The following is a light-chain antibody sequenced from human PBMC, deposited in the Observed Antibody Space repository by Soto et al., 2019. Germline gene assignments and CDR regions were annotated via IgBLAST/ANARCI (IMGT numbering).Light chain of an antibody. CDR2: DVS. CDR1: QDIRGA. J-gene: IGKJ5*01. Sequence: AIPLTQSPSSLSASVGDRVTITCRASQDIRGALAWYQQKPGEAPKILIYDVSILESGVPSRFSGSSSGTDFTLTISSLQPVDFATYYCQQFKSYPITFGQGTRLQIK. CDR3: QQFKSYPIT. V-gene: IGKV1-13*02.